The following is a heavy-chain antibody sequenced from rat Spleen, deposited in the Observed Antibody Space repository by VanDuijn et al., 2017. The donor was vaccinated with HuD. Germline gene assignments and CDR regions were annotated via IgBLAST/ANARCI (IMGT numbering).Heavy chain of an antibody. CDR1: GFTFSDYY. CDR3: TRDLYLGFTY. CDR2: ISSGGGSI. V-gene: IGHV5-20*01. D-gene: IGHD2-1*01. J-gene: IGHJ3*01. Sequence: EVQLVESDGGLVQPGRSLKLSCAASGFTFSDYYMAWVRQAPTKGLEWVAYISSGGGSIYYPDSVKGRFTISRDNAKSTLYLQMDSLRSEDTATYYCTRDLYLGFTYWGQGTLVTVSS.